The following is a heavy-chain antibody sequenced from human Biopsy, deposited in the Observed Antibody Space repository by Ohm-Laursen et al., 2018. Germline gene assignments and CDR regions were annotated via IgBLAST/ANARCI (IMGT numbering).Heavy chain of an antibody. J-gene: IGHJ6*02. V-gene: IGHV4-59*01. CDR1: GGSISSDY. D-gene: IGHD2/OR15-2a*01. CDR2: IYHSGST. Sequence: GTLSLTCTVSGGSISSDYWSWIWQTPGKGLEWIGYIYHSGSTNYNPSLKSRVTISVDTPKNQFSLRLNPVTAADTAVYYCARATNSTGWPYYYFYGMDVWGQGTTVTVSS. CDR3: ARATNSTGWPYYYFYGMDV.